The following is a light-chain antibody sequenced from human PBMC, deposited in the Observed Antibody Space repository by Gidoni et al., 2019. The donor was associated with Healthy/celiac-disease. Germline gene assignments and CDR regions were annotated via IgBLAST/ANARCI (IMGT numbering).Light chain of an antibody. V-gene: IGKV1-5*03. CDR2: KAS. Sequence: DLQMTQSPSTLSASVGDRITITCRASQSSSSWLAWYQQKPGKAPKLLIYKASSLESGVPSRFSGSGSGTEFTITISSLQPDDSATYYCQQYNSYSPLTFGGGTKVEIK. J-gene: IGKJ4*01. CDR3: QQYNSYSPLT. CDR1: QSSSSW.